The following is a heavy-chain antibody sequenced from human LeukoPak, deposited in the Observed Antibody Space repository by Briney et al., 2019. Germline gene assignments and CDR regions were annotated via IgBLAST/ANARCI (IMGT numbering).Heavy chain of an antibody. CDR2: IYTSGST. D-gene: IGHD1-26*01. V-gene: IGHV4-4*07. CDR3: ARALGATTAPNWFDP. Sequence: SETLSLTCTVSGGSISSYYWSWIRQPAGKGLDWIGRIYTSGSTNYNPSLKSRVTMSVDTSKNQFSLKLSSVTAADTAVYYCARALGATTAPNWFDPWGQGTLVTVSS. J-gene: IGHJ5*02. CDR1: GGSISSYY.